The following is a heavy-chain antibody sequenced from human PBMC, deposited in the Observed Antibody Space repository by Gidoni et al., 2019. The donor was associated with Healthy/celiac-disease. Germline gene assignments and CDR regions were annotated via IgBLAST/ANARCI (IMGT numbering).Heavy chain of an antibody. Sequence: QVQLVQSGAEVTKPGSSVKVSCKASGGTFSSYAISWVRQAPGQGLEWMGGIITIFCTANYAQKFQGRVTITADKSTSTAYMVLSGLRSEDTAVYYCARAHMVVRGVHFDLWGRGTLVTVSS. D-gene: IGHD3-10*02. CDR2: IITIFCTA. V-gene: IGHV1-69*06. CDR3: ARAHMVVRGVHFDL. CDR1: GGTFSSYA. J-gene: IGHJ2*01.